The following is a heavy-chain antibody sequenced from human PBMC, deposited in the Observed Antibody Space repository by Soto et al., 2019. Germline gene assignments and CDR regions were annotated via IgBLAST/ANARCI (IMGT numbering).Heavy chain of an antibody. CDR3: ARHRGPTGPNY. D-gene: IGHD3-10*01. V-gene: IGHV4-39*01. J-gene: IGHJ4*02. CDR1: GGSISDNDYH. Sequence: QLQLQESGPGLVKPSETLSLTCTVSGGSISDNDYHWGWIRQPPGKGLEWIGSMYHSGSTYHSASPKSRVTIPVATSKNQSSLNLGSVTAADTAVYYCARHRGPTGPNYWGQGTLVTVSS. CDR2: MYHSGST.